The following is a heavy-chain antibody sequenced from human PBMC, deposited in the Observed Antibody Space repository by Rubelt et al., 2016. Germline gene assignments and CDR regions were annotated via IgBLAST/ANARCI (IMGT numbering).Heavy chain of an antibody. D-gene: IGHD6-13*01. CDR3: ARAPRSTAAADY. CDR1: GYTFTSYG. Sequence: QVQLVQSGAEVKKPGASVKVSCKASGYTFTSYGFDWVRQAPGLGLEWMGWISANNGDPDYAPKVQGQVPLTPDKSSGTAYMELRSRRSDDTAGYYWARAPRSTAAADYWGQGTLVTVSS. V-gene: IGHV1-18*01. J-gene: IGHJ4*02. CDR2: ISANNGDP.